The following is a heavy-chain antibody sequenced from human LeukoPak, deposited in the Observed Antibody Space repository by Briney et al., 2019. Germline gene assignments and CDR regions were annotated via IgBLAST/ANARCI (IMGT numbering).Heavy chain of an antibody. V-gene: IGHV4-39*01. CDR3: ARQYCSGGSCRFDY. CDR2: IYYSGST. J-gene: IGHJ4*02. CDR1: GGSISSSSYY. Sequence: SETLSLTCTVSGGSISSSSYYWGWIRQPPGKGLEWIVSIYYSGSTYYNPSLKSRVTISVDTSKNPFSLKLSSVTAADTAVYYCARQYCSGGSCRFDYWGQGTLVTVSS. D-gene: IGHD2-15*01.